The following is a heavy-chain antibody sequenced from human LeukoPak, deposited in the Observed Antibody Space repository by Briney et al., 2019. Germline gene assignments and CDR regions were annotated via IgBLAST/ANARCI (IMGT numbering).Heavy chain of an antibody. Sequence: PGGSLRLSCAASGFTFSSYTMNWVRQAPGKGLEWVSSISSSSGAIYYAASVKGRFTISRDNAKNSLYLQMNSLRDEDTAVYYCARGALRYSDYWGQGTLVTVSS. J-gene: IGHJ4*02. D-gene: IGHD3-9*01. CDR2: ISSSSGAI. V-gene: IGHV3-48*02. CDR3: ARGALRYSDY. CDR1: GFTFSSYT.